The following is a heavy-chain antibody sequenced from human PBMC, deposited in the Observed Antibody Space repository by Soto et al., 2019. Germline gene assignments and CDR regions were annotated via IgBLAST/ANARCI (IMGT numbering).Heavy chain of an antibody. D-gene: IGHD1-1*01. V-gene: IGHV3-30*18. J-gene: IGHJ4*02. Sequence: QVQLVESGGGVVQPGRSLRLSCAASGFTFSSYGMHWVRQAPGKGLEWVTVISYDGKVAYYADSVKGRFTISRDNSKNKLYLQMNSLRTDDTAMYYCAKEGPITNWYFDYWGQGTLVTVSS. CDR2: ISYDGKVA. CDR1: GFTFSSYG. CDR3: AKEGPITNWYFDY.